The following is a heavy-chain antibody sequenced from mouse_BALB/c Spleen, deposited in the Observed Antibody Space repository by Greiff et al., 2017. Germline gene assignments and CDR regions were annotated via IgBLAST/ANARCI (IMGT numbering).Heavy chain of an antibody. CDR2: INPYNDGT. D-gene: IGHD1-1*01. V-gene: IGHV1-14*01. CDR1: GYTFTSYV. Sequence: VQLKQSGPELVKPGASVKMSCKASGYTFTSYVMHWVKQKPGQGLEWIGYINPYNDGTKYNEKFKGKATLTSDKSSSTAYMELSSLTSEDSAVYYCARSGIYYYGSSYAYWGQGTLVTVSA. CDR3: ARSGIYYYGSSYAY. J-gene: IGHJ3*01.